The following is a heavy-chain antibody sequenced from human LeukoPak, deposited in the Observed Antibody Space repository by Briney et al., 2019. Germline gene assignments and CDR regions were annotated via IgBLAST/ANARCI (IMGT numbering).Heavy chain of an antibody. CDR1: GFTVSSNY. CDR3: ARDNGDYAFDY. D-gene: IGHD4-17*01. Sequence: GGSLRLSCAASGFTVSSNYMSWVRQPPGKGLEWVSVIYSGGSTYYADSVKGRFTISRDNSKNTLYLQMNSLRAEDTAVYYCARDNGDYAFDYWGQGTLVTVSS. V-gene: IGHV3-53*01. CDR2: IYSGGST. J-gene: IGHJ4*02.